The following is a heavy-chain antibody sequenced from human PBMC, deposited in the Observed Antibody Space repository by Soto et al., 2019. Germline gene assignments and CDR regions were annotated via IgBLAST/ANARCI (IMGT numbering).Heavy chain of an antibody. CDR1: GGSISSSGYY. J-gene: IGHJ5*02. V-gene: IGHV4-39*01. Sequence: ETLSLTCTVSGGSISSSGYYWGWIRQPPGKGLDWIGSIYYSGSSYYNPSLKSRVTIAVDTSKNQFSLKLSSVTAADTAVYYCARPAGLVEGGGAFDPWGQGTLVTVS. CDR2: IYYSGSS. D-gene: IGHD2-21*01. CDR3: ARPAGLVEGGGAFDP.